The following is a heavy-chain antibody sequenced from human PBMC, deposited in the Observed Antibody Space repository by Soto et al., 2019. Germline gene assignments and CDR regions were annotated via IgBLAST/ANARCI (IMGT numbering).Heavy chain of an antibody. V-gene: IGHV1-18*01. CDR3: ASGEYSSSKNDAFDI. CDR2: ISAYNGNK. J-gene: IGHJ3*02. Sequence: ASVKVSCKASGYTFNSYGISWVRQAPGQGLEWMGWISAYNGNKKYAQKLQGRVTMTTDTSTSTAYMELRSLRSEDTALYYCASGEYSSSKNDAFDIWGQGTMVTVSS. D-gene: IGHD6-13*01. CDR1: GYTFNSYG.